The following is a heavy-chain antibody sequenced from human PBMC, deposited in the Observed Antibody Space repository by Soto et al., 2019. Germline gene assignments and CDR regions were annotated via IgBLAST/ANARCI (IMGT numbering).Heavy chain of an antibody. CDR2: MSHDGSSS. CDR3: ARDFPYCGSTSCYSAAPKY. V-gene: IGHV3-30-3*01. J-gene: IGHJ4*02. D-gene: IGHD2-2*01. Sequence: PGGSLRLSCAASGFSFSNYAMHWVRQTPDKGLEWAAVMSHDGSSSFYADSVKGRFTISRDNSKTTLYLQMNSLSTEDTAVYYCARDFPYCGSTSCYSAAPKYWGQGTLVTVSS. CDR1: GFSFSNYA.